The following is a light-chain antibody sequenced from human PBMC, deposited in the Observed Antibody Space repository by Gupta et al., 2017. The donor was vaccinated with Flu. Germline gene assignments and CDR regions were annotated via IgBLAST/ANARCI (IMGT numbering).Light chain of an antibody. V-gene: IGKV1-39*01. CDR2: ATS. CDR1: QSNSFF. J-gene: IGKJ2*01. CDR3: QQSYNYPFT. Sequence: DIQMTQSPSSSSAPVVDRVTITCRPSQSNSFFLNWYQQKPGKPPKLVIYATSSLQSGVPSRFSGSGSGTDFTLTISSLQREDFATYFCQQSYNYPFTFGQGTNLEIK.